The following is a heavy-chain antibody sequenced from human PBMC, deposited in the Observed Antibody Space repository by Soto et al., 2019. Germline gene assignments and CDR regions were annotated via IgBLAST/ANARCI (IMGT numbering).Heavy chain of an antibody. D-gene: IGHD6-19*01. CDR3: AIYYSAVARKLLDP. J-gene: IGHJ5*02. CDR2: ISAYNGNT. Sequence: ASVKVSCKASGYTFTSYGISWVRQAPGQGLEWLGWISAYNGNTNYAQKLQGRVTMTTYTSTSTAYMELRSLRSDDTAVYYCAIYYSAVARKLLDPWAQGTPVIVSS. CDR1: GYTFTSYG. V-gene: IGHV1-18*01.